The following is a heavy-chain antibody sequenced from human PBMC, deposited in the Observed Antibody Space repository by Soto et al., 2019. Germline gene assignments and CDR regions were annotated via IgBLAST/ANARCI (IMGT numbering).Heavy chain of an antibody. CDR3: ARGRPVLQFYYYMDV. CDR1: GGSISSYY. D-gene: IGHD2-15*01. V-gene: IGHV4-59*13. J-gene: IGHJ6*03. CDR2: IYSSGST. Sequence: SETLSLTCTVSGGSISSYYWSWIRQPPGKGLEWIGYIYSSGSTNYNPSLKSRVTVSLDTPKNQLSLKLSSVTAADTAVYYCARGRPVLQFYYYMDVWGKGTTVTVSS.